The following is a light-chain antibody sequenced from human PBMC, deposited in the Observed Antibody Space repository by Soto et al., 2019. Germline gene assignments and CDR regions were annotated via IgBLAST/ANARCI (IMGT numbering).Light chain of an antibody. J-gene: IGKJ3*01. Sequence: EIVLTQSPGTLSLSPGESGILSCRTSQTVNSPYLAWYQQKPGQAPRLLISGASTMATGIPDRFSGSGSGTEFTLTISRLESEDFAVYYCHQHETSPPTFGPGTKVDVK. CDR1: QTVNSPY. CDR2: GAS. CDR3: HQHETSPPT. V-gene: IGKV3-20*01.